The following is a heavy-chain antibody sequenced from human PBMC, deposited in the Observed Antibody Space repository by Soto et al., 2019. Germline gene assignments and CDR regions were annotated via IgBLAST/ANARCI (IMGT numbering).Heavy chain of an antibody. J-gene: IGHJ3*02. Sequence: QVQLVESGGGVVQPGRSLRLSCAGSGFSFRNYGMHWVRQAPGKGLEWVAVISYDGSNKYYADSVKGRFTISRDNSKNTLYLQMNSLRAEDTALYYCAKERWPYAFDIWGQGTMVTVSS. V-gene: IGHV3-30*18. D-gene: IGHD4-17*01. CDR2: ISYDGSNK. CDR1: GFSFRNYG. CDR3: AKERWPYAFDI.